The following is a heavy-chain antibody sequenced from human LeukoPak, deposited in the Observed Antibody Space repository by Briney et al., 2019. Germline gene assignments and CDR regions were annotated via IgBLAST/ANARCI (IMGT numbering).Heavy chain of an antibody. Sequence: GGSLRLSCAASGFTFNSYSMNWVRQAPGKGLEWVSSISSSSSYIYYADSVKGRFTISRDNAKNSLYLQMNSLRAEDTAVYYCARDLSFWSGYLLPDFDYWGQGTLVTVSS. CDR3: ARDLSFWSGYLLPDFDY. CDR2: ISSSSSYI. D-gene: IGHD3-3*01. CDR1: GFTFNSYS. J-gene: IGHJ4*02. V-gene: IGHV3-21*01.